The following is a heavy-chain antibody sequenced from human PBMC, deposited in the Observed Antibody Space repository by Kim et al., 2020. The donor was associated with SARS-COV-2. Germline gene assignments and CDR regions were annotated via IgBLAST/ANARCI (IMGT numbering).Heavy chain of an antibody. CDR3: ARLPPPVPYYWYYMDV. Sequence: SETLSLTCTVSGGSISSGGYYWSWIRQPPGKGLEWIGHIYYSGYTYYNPSLKSRVSISVDTSKNQFSLKVISVTAADTAVYYCARLPPPVPYYWYYMDV. CDR1: GGSISSGGYY. V-gene: IGHV4-30-4*01. CDR2: IYYSGYT. J-gene: IGHJ6*03.